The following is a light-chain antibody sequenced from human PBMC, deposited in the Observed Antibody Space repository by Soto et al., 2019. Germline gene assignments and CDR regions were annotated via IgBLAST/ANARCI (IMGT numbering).Light chain of an antibody. J-gene: IGLJ2*01. Sequence: QSVLTQPASVSGSPGQSITISCTGTSSDVGGYNNVSWYQQHPGKAPKLMIYEVSNRPSGVSNRFSGSKSGNTASLTISGLQAVDEADYYCCSYAGDLALFGGGTKVTVL. CDR1: SSDVGGYNN. CDR3: CSYAGDLAL. V-gene: IGLV2-14*01. CDR2: EVS.